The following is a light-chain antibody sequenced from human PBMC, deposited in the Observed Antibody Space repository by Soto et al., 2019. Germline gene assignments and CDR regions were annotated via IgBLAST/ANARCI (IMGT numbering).Light chain of an antibody. CDR1: QRISGT. Sequence: EIVMTQSPATLSVSRGGRATLSCRARQRISGTLALYQQKPGQAPSLLIYGASTRATSFPARFSGSGSGTDFTLTISSLQSEDFAVYYCQQYNNWPWTFCQGTKLEIK. J-gene: IGKJ1*01. V-gene: IGKV3-15*01. CDR3: QQYNNWPWT. CDR2: GAS.